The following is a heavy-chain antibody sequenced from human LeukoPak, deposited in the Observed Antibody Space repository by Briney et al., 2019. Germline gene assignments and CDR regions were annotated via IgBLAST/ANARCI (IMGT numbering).Heavy chain of an antibody. V-gene: IGHV3-7*01. CDR3: AREKEQWLDDAFDI. J-gene: IGHJ3*02. CDR2: IKQDGSEK. D-gene: IGHD6-19*01. CDR1: GFTFSSYW. Sequence: GGSLRLSCAASGFTFSSYWMSWVRQAPGKGLEWVANIKQDGSEKYYVDSVKGRFTISRDNAKSSLYLQMNSLRAEDTAVYYCAREKEQWLDDAFDIWGQGTMVTVSS.